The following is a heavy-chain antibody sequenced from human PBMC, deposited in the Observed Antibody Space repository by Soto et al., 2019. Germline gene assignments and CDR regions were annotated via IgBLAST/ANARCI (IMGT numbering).Heavy chain of an antibody. J-gene: IGHJ4*02. CDR2: ISGRGTNT. Sequence: EVQLLESGGGLVQPGGSLRLSCAASGSISTTTPLSWVRQAPGKGLEWVSTISGRGTNTYYADSVKGRSIISRDNLKNTVNLQMNGLGVEDTAIYYCATSFRYFDNWGQGTRVTVSS. CDR1: GSISTTTP. CDR3: ATSFRYFDN. V-gene: IGHV3-23*01.